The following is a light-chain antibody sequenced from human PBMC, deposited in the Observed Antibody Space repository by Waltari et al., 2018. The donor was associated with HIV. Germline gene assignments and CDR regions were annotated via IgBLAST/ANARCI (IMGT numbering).Light chain of an antibody. CDR2: AAS. CDR1: QSISSY. Sequence: DIQMTQSPSSLSASVGDRVTITCRSSQSISSYLNWYQQKPGKAPKLLIYAASSLQSVVPSRFSGSGSGTDFTLTISSLQPEDFATYYCRQSYSTSWTFGQGTKVESK. J-gene: IGKJ1*01. CDR3: RQSYSTSWT. V-gene: IGKV1-39*01.